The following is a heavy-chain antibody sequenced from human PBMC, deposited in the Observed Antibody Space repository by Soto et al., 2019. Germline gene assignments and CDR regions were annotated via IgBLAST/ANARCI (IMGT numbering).Heavy chain of an antibody. D-gene: IGHD3-16*02. CDR2: IYYSEST. CDR3: ARHRSAMERLSSSYYYYYYMDV. CDR1: GGSISSSSYY. V-gene: IGHV4-39*01. J-gene: IGHJ6*03. Sequence: PSETLSLTCTVSGGSISSSSYYWGWIRQAPGKGLEWIGSIYYSESTYYSPSLKSRVTISVDTSKNQFSLKLSSVTAADTAVYYCARHRSAMERLSSSYYYYYYMDVWGKGTTVTVSS.